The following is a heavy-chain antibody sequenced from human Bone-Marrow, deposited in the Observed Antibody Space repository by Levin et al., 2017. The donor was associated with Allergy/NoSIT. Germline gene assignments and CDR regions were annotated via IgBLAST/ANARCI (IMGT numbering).Heavy chain of an antibody. D-gene: IGHD3-10*01. V-gene: IGHV3-30*18. CDR2: MSHDGSNE. Sequence: SGGSLRLSCAASGFAFSSYGMHWVRQAPGKGLEWVAVMSHDGSNEYYADSVKGRFTISRDKSKNTLYLQLNSLRAEDTAVYYCAKKSMGSIFQGVDYWGQGTLVTVSS. CDR3: AKKSMGSIFQGVDY. J-gene: IGHJ4*02. CDR1: GFAFSSYG.